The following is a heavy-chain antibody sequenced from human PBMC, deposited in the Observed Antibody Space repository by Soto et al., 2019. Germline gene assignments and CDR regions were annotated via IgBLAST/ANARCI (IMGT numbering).Heavy chain of an antibody. Sequence: SETLSLTCTVSGGSISSYYWSWIRQPPGKGLEWVGYIYYSGGTNYNPSLKSRVTISVDTSKNQFSLKLSSVTAADTAVYYCARHCSGGSCYLNFDYWGQGTLVTVSS. CDR3: ARHCSGGSCYLNFDY. CDR1: GGSISSYY. J-gene: IGHJ4*02. V-gene: IGHV4-59*08. D-gene: IGHD2-15*01. CDR2: IYYSGGT.